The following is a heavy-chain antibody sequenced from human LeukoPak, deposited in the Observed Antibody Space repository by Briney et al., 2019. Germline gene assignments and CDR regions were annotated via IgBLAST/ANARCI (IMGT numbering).Heavy chain of an antibody. D-gene: IGHD4-17*01. V-gene: IGHV4-4*02. J-gene: IGHJ2*01. CDR1: GGSISSSNW. Sequence: SGTLSLTCAVSGGSISSSNWWSWVRQPPGKGLGWIGEIYHSGSTNYNPSLKSRVTISVDKSKNQFSLKLSSVTAADTAVYYCARDATTVTPYWYFDLWGRGTLVTVSS. CDR3: ARDATTVTPYWYFDL. CDR2: IYHSGST.